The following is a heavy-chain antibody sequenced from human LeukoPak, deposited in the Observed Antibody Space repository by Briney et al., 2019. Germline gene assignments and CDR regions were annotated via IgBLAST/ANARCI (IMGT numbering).Heavy chain of an antibody. CDR1: GFTFSSYE. Sequence: PGGSLRLSCAASGFTFSSYEMNWVRQAPGKGLEWVSYISSSGSTIYYADSVKGRFTISRDNAKNSLYLQMNSLRAEDTAVYYCARDGVSYYYDSSGGYYFDYWGRGTLVTVSS. D-gene: IGHD3-22*01. J-gene: IGHJ4*02. V-gene: IGHV3-48*03. CDR2: ISSSGSTI. CDR3: ARDGVSYYYDSSGGYYFDY.